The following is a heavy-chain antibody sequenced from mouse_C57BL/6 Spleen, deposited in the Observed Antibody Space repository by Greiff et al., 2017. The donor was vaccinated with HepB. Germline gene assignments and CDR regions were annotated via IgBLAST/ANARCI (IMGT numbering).Heavy chain of an antibody. V-gene: IGHV14-4*01. Sequence: EVQLQQSGAELVRPGASVKLSCTASGFNIKDDYMHWVKQRPEQGLEWIGWIDPENGDTEYASKFQGKATITADKSSNTAYLQLSSLTSEDTAVYYCTPYGSWFAYWGQGTLVTVSA. CDR1: GFNIKDDY. CDR3: TPYGSWFAY. CDR2: IDPENGDT. D-gene: IGHD2-10*02. J-gene: IGHJ3*01.